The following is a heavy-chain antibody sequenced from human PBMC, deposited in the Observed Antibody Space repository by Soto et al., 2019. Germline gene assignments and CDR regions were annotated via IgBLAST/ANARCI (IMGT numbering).Heavy chain of an antibody. D-gene: IGHD6-13*01. CDR2: IYPGDSDT. Sequence: GESLKISCKGSGYSFTSYWMGWVRQMPGKGLEWMGIIYPGDSDTRYSPSFQGQVTISADKSISTAYLQWSSLKASDTAMYYCARLGVAAADYNWFDPWGQGTLVTVSS. V-gene: IGHV5-51*01. CDR1: GYSFTSYW. CDR3: ARLGVAAADYNWFDP. J-gene: IGHJ5*02.